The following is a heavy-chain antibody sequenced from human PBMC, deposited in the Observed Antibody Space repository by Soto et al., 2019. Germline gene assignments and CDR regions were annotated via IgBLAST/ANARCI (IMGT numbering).Heavy chain of an antibody. V-gene: IGHV5-51*01. CDR1: GYGFDGFW. J-gene: IGHJ6*02. CDR2: IFTRDSEI. D-gene: IGHD6-6*01. CDR3: ARHLDVPSHGRTTSYYGLDV. Sequence: EVQLVQSGAEVKKPGESLKISCTAWGYGFDGFWIGWVRQMPGKGLEWMGIIFTRDSEIKYSPSFQGQVTISADTSISTANLQWSSLKASDAAMYYCARHLDVPSHGRTTSYYGLDVWGQGTTVTVSS.